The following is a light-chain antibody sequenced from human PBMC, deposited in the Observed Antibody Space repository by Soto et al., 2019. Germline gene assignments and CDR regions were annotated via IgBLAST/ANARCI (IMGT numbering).Light chain of an antibody. Sequence: QSVLTQPASVSGSPGQAIAISCTGTSSDVGGYDYVSWYQQLPGKAPKLMIYDVNNRPSGASNRSSGSKSGNTASLTISGLQAEDEADYYCSSYTSSSTHVFGTGTKVTVL. J-gene: IGLJ1*01. CDR1: SSDVGGYDY. V-gene: IGLV2-14*03. CDR3: SSYTSSSTHV. CDR2: DVN.